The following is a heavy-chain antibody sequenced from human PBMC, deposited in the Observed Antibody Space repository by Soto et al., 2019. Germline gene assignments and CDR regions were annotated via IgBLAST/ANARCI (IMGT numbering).Heavy chain of an antibody. CDR2: IYWDDDK. V-gene: IGHV2-5*02. CDR3: VHSDTDFGAFDV. D-gene: IGHD3-16*01. CDR1: GFSFTSFGVV. Sequence: QLTLKESGPTLVRPTETLTLTCTFSGFSFTSFGVVVGWIRQPPGKSLEWVAHIYWDDDKRLSPSLKTGVSINKVTSANEVVLTMTTMDPEDTATYYCVHSDTDFGAFDVWGQGTTVTVSS. J-gene: IGHJ3*01.